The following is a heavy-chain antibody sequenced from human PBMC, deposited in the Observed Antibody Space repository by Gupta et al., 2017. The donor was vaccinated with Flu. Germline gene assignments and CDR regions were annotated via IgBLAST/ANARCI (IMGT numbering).Heavy chain of an antibody. V-gene: IGHV3-7*01. CDR1: GFPFSSYW. Sequence: EVQLVESGGGLVQPGGSLRLSCAASGFPFSSYWMSWVRQAPGKGLEWVANIKQDGSEKNYVDSAKGRFTISRDNAKNSLYLEMNGLRVEDTAVYYWARCSGSSCYRSDHWGQGTLVTVSS. CDR2: IKQDGSEK. J-gene: IGHJ5*02. CDR3: ARCSGSSCYRSDH. D-gene: IGHD2-15*01.